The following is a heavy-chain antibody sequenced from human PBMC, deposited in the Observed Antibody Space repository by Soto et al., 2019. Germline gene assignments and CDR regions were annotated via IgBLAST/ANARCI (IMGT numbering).Heavy chain of an antibody. V-gene: IGHV3-48*01. CDR1: GFTFSSYS. CDR3: AREVEVAGTASNFDY. Sequence: EVQLVESGGGLVQPGGSLRLSCAASGFTFSSYSMNWVRQAPGKGLEWVSYISSSSSTIYYADSVKGRFTISRDNAKNSLDLQMNSLRAEDTAVYYCAREVEVAGTASNFDYWGQGTLVTVSS. D-gene: IGHD6-19*01. CDR2: ISSSSSTI. J-gene: IGHJ4*02.